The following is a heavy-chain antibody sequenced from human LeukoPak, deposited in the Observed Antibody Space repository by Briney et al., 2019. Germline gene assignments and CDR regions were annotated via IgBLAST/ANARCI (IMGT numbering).Heavy chain of an antibody. CDR1: GLTVSSNY. V-gene: IGHV3-66*01. Sequence: QPGGSLRLSCAASGLTVSSNYMNWVRQAPGKGLEWVSLFYPGGSTYYADSVKGRFTISRDDSKNTLYLQMNSLRADDTAVYCCARGQRAAASFDCWGQGTLVTVSS. J-gene: IGHJ4*02. D-gene: IGHD6-13*01. CDR2: FYPGGST. CDR3: ARGQRAAASFDC.